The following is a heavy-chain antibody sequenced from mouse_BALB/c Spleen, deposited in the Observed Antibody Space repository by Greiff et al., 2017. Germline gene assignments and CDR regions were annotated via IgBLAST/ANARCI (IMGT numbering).Heavy chain of an antibody. Sequence: EVKLMESGGGLVQPGGSMKLSCVASGFTFSNYWMNWVRQSPEKGLEWVAEIRLKSNNYATHYAESVKGRFTISRDDSKSSVYLQMNNLRAEDTGIYYCTRLNPLGYFDVWGAGTTVTVSS. J-gene: IGHJ1*01. CDR1: GFTFSNYW. V-gene: IGHV6-6*02. CDR3: TRLNPLGYFDV. CDR2: IRLKSNNYAT.